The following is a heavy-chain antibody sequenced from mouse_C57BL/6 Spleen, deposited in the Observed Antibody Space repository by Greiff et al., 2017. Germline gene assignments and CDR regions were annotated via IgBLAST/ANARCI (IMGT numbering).Heavy chain of an antibody. Sequence: VQLQQPGAELVRPGSSVKLSCKASGYTFTSYWMDWVKQRPGQGLEWIGNIYPSDSETHYNQKFKDKATLTVDKSSSTAYMQRSSLTSEDSAVYYCAREGYGSSPYAMDYWGQGTSVTVSS. CDR2: IYPSDSET. D-gene: IGHD1-1*01. CDR3: AREGYGSSPYAMDY. V-gene: IGHV1-61*01. CDR1: GYTFTSYW. J-gene: IGHJ4*01.